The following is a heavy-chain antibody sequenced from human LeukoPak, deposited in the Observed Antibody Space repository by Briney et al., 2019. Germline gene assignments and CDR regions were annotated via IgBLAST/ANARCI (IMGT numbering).Heavy chain of an antibody. CDR1: GGSISSYY. V-gene: IGHV4-59*08. CDR2: IYYSGTT. D-gene: IGHD5-12*01. J-gene: IGHJ4*02. Sequence: SETLSLTCTVSGGSISSYYWSWIRQPPGKGLEWIGYIYYSGTTNYNPSLKSRVTLVDTSKKQFSLKLSSVTAADTAVYYCARHVRGYSGYELDYWGQGTLVTVSS. CDR3: ARHVRGYSGYELDY.